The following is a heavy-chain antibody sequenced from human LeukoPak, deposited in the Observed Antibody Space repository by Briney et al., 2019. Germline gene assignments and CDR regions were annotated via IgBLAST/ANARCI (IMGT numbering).Heavy chain of an antibody. CDR1: GGSISSYY. Sequence: SETLSLTCTVSGGSISSYYWSWIRQPAGKGLEWIGRIYASGSTSYNPSLRSRVTMSVDTSKNQFSLKLSSVTAADTAVYYCARDASSYYYYYMDVWGKGTTVTISS. CDR2: IYASGST. V-gene: IGHV4-4*07. J-gene: IGHJ6*03. CDR3: ARDASSYYYYYMDV. D-gene: IGHD6-6*01.